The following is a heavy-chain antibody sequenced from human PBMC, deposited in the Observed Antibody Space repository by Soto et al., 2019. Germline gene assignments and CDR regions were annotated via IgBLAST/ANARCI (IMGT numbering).Heavy chain of an antibody. CDR3: ARGGSYGDFFDY. J-gene: IGHJ4*02. Sequence: SETLSLTCTVSGGSLSSNSWTCSRQSPGKGLEWIGYIYYTGSTKYNPSLQSRVTISLDTSKNQFSLRLTSVTSADTAVYYCARGGSYGDFFDYWGQGAQVTVSS. V-gene: IGHV4-59*01. CDR2: IYYTGST. D-gene: IGHD4-17*01. CDR1: GGSLSSNS.